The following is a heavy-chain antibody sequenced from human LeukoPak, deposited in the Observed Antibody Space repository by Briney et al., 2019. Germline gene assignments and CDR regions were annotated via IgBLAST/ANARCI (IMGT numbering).Heavy chain of an antibody. CDR3: ASGARVGAPDY. D-gene: IGHD1-26*01. V-gene: IGHV4-4*07. CDR2: IYTSGST. Sequence: SETLSLTCAVAGGSMNGYYWSWIRQPAGKGLEWIGRIYTSGSTNYNPSLKSRVTISVDTSKNQFSLKLSSVTAADTAVYYCASGARVGAPDYWGQGTLVTVSS. CDR1: GGSMNGYY. J-gene: IGHJ4*02.